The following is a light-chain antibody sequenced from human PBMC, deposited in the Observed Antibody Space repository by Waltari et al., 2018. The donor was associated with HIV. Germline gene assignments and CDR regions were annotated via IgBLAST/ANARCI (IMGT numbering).Light chain of an antibody. CDR1: QGIDRC. CDR3: QKADRFPLT. Sequence: DIQVTKSPSSVSASVGDRFTITCRASQGIDRCLAWYQQKPVKAPKLLIYAASSLESGVPSRFSGRGSGTDFTLTISSLQPEDFATYSCQKADRFPLTFGGGTKVEIK. V-gene: IGKV1-12*01. CDR2: AAS. J-gene: IGKJ4*01.